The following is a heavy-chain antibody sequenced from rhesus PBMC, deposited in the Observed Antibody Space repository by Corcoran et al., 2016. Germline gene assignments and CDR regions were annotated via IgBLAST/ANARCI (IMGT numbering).Heavy chain of an antibody. CDR2: FSNFGGTT. CDR3: SRDFDY. Sequence: EVQLVESGGGLAKPGGSLRLSCAASGFSIVYYYMDGVRQDPGKGLEWVSRFSNFGGTTWYSESVKGRFTISRDNAKNTLFLQMNSLRGEDTAVYYCSRDFDYWGQGVLVTVTS. CDR1: GFSIVYYY. V-gene: IGHV3-178*01. J-gene: IGHJ4*01.